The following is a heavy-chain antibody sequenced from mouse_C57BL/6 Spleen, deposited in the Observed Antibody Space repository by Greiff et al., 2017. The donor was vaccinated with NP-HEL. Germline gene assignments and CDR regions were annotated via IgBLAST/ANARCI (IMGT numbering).Heavy chain of an antibody. CDR1: GYAFTNYL. CDR2: INPGSGGT. Sequence: VQLQQSGAELVRPGTSVKVSCKASGYAFTNYLIEWVKQRPGQGLEWIGVINPGSGGTNYNEKFKGKATLTADKSSSTAYMQLSSLTSEDSAVYFCARDGYGYDWYFDVWGTGTTVTVSS. D-gene: IGHD2-2*01. V-gene: IGHV1-54*01. CDR3: ARDGYGYDWYFDV. J-gene: IGHJ1*03.